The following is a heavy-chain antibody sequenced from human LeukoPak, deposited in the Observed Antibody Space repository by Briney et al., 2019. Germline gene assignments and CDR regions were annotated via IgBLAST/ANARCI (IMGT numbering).Heavy chain of an antibody. CDR1: RGSITKRNR. CDR2: IYHSGST. Sequence: SRTLSLTCAVPRGSITKRNRSSSCRQHPGNRLERNGEIYHSGSTNYNPSLKSRVTISVDKSKNQFSLKLSSVTAADTAVYYCARVSSSSPVYDYWGQGTLVTVSS. CDR3: ARVSSSSPVYDY. J-gene: IGHJ4*02. V-gene: IGHV4-4*02. D-gene: IGHD6-13*01.